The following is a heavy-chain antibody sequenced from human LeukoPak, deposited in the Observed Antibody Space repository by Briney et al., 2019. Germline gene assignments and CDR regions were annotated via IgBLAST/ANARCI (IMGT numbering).Heavy chain of an antibody. Sequence: GGSVRLSCASCGFTFSSYGMHWVRQAPGKGLEGVAVISYEGSNRYYADSVKGRFTISRDNSKNTLCMQMNSLRAEDTAVNYCAKVFRSRLWWPSYYYYGMDVWGQGNTVTVSS. D-gene: IGHD4/OR15-4a*01. J-gene: IGHJ6*02. CDR1: GFTFSSYG. CDR3: AKVFRSRLWWPSYYYYGMDV. V-gene: IGHV3-30*18. CDR2: ISYEGSNR.